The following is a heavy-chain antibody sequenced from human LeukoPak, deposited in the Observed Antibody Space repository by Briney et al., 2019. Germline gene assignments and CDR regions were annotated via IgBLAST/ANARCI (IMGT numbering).Heavy chain of an antibody. CDR2: ISSSGSTI. CDR1: GFTFSDYY. V-gene: IGHV3-11*01. CDR3: ARDRRLLKAFDI. Sequence: GGSLRLSCAASGFTFSDYYMSWVRQAPGKGLEGVSYISSSGSTIYYADSVKGRFTISRDNAKTSLYLQMNGLRAEDTAVYYCARDRRLLKAFDIWGQGTMVTVSS. J-gene: IGHJ3*02.